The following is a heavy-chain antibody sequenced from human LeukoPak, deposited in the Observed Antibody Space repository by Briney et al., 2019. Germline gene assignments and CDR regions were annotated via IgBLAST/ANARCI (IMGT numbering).Heavy chain of an antibody. CDR1: GFTFSSYA. Sequence: GRSLRLSCAASGFTFSSYAMHWVRQAPGKGLEWVAVISYDGSNKYYADSVKGRFTISRDNSKNTLYLQMNSLRAEDTAVYYCAKSTIFGVVIYWGQGTLVTVSS. J-gene: IGHJ4*02. CDR3: AKSTIFGVVIY. CDR2: ISYDGSNK. V-gene: IGHV3-30*07. D-gene: IGHD3-3*01.